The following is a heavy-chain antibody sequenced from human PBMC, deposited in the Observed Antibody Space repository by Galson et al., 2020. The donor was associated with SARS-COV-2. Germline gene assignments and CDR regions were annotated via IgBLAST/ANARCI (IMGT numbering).Heavy chain of an antibody. CDR2: IYYSGST. Sequence: SETLSLTCTVSSGSISSGGYYWSWIRQHPGKGLEWIGYIYYSGSTYYNPSLKSRVTISVDTSKNQFSLKLSSVTAADTAVYYCARVDGAPTIFGVVIIGPHAFDIWGQGTMVTVSS. CDR3: ARVDGAPTIFGVVIIGPHAFDI. D-gene: IGHD3-3*01. V-gene: IGHV4-31*03. J-gene: IGHJ3*02. CDR1: SGSISSGGYY.